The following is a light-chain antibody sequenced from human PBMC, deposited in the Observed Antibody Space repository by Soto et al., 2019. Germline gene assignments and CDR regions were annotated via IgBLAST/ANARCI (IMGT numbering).Light chain of an antibody. CDR2: DAS. J-gene: IGKJ2*01. V-gene: IGKV1-33*01. CDR3: HQYDALPYT. CDR1: QNISKF. Sequence: DIQMTQSPSSLTASVGDRVTITCQTSQNISKFLIWYQQSPGKAPNLLISDASNLEAGVPSRFSGRGSGTHFTLTISSLQPEDIGRYFCHQYDALPYTFGHGTRLQIK.